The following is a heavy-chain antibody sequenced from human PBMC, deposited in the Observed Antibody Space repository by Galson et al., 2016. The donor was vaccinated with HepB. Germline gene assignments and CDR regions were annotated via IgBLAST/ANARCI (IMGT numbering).Heavy chain of an antibody. CDR3: ARIGLPGDSVGVDY. D-gene: IGHD3-10*01. J-gene: IGHJ4*02. CDR2: IDWDGDK. Sequence: PALVKPTQTLRLTCTFSGFSLSTSGVCVSWIRQPPGKALEWLARIDWDGDKWYSTSLKTRLTISKDTSKNQVVLTMTNMDPVDTATYYCARIGLPGDSVGVDYWGQGTLVTVSS. CDR1: GFSLSTSGVC. V-gene: IGHV2-70*11.